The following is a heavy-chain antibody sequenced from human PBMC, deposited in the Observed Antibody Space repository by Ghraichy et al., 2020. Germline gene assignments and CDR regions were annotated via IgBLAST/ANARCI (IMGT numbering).Heavy chain of an antibody. V-gene: IGHV4-59*01. CDR2: IYYSGST. Sequence: SETLSLTCTVSGGSISSYYWSWIRQPPGKGLEWIGYIYYSGSTNYNPSLRSRVTISVDTSKNQFSLQLSSVTAADTAVYYCARNLRGVILGDAFDIWGQGTMLTVAS. CDR3: ARNLRGVILGDAFDI. J-gene: IGHJ3*02. D-gene: IGHD3-10*01. CDR1: GGSISSYY.